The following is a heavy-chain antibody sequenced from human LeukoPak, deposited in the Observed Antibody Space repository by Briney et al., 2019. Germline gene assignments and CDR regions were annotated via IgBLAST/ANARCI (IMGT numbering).Heavy chain of an antibody. J-gene: IGHJ4*02. D-gene: IGHD3-9*01. CDR2: IHSSGST. CDR1: GGPMSGHF. V-gene: IGHV4-59*11. Sequence: PSDTLSLTCTVSGGPMSGHFWSWFRRPPGKGLENIGYIHSSGSTNYNPSYKSRVTVSLEMSKNQFSLSLSSVTAADTAVYYCARDPGDTDWYNFDYWGQGTLVTVSP. CDR3: ARDPGDTDWYNFDY.